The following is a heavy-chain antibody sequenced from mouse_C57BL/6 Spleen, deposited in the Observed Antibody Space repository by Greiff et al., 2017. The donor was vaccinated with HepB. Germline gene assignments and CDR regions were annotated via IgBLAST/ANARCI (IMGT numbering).Heavy chain of an antibody. Sequence: VQLQQSGPELVKPGASVKISCKASGYTFTDYYMNWVKQSHGKSLEWIGDINPNNGGTSYNQKFKGKATLTVDKSSSTAYMELRSLTSEDSAVYYCARGGLTGTFDYWGQGTTLTVSS. J-gene: IGHJ2*01. CDR3: ARGGLTGTFDY. CDR2: INPNNGGT. D-gene: IGHD4-1*01. CDR1: GYTFTDYY. V-gene: IGHV1-26*01.